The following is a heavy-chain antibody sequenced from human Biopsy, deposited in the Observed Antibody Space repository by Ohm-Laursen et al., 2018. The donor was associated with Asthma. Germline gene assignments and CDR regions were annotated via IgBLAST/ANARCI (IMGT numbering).Heavy chain of an antibody. CDR1: GFTFSSYA. D-gene: IGHD2-8*01. J-gene: IGHJ4*02. V-gene: IGHV3-23*01. CDR2: ISGSGGST. CDR3: AKVHRVYAMVGYFDY. Sequence: GSLRLSCTASGFTFSSYAMSWVRQAPGKGLEWVSAISGSGGSTYYADSVKGRFTISRGNSKNTLYLQMNSLRAEDTAVYYCAKVHRVYAMVGYFDYWGQGTLVTVSS.